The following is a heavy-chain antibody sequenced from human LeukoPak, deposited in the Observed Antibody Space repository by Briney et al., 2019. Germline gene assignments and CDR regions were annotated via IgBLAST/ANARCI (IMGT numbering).Heavy chain of an antibody. D-gene: IGHD6-19*01. Sequence: ASVKVSCKVSGYTLTELSMHWVRQAPGQGLEWMGIINPSGGSTSYAQKFQGRVTMTRDMSTSTVYMELSSLRSEDTAVYYCARSGPIAVAALIGEWGQGTLVTVSS. V-gene: IGHV1-46*01. CDR3: ARSGPIAVAALIGE. CDR1: GYTLTELS. J-gene: IGHJ4*02. CDR2: INPSGGST.